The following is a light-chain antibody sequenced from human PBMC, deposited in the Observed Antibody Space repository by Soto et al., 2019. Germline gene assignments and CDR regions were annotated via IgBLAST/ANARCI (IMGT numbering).Light chain of an antibody. CDR3: QQSYITPYS. CDR2: AAS. V-gene: IGKV1-39*01. Sequence: DIQMTQSPSSLSASVGDRVTITCRASQRISNYLNWYHQKPPKAPNLLIYAASSMQSGVPSRFSGSRSGTNFSLTISSLQPEDFATYYCQQSYITPYSFVPGTKLEIK. J-gene: IGKJ2*01. CDR1: QRISNY.